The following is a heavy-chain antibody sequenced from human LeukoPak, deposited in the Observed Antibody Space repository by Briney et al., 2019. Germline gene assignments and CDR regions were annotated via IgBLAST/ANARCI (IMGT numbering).Heavy chain of an antibody. CDR3: TRYESDTGCLD. CDR1: SGSISSGSSY. J-gene: IGHJ4*02. Sequence: SETLSLTCSVSSGSISSGSSYWNWIRQPAGKGLEWIGHIYTSGSTHYNPSLKSRATISADTSKNQFSLNLSSVTAADTAVYYCTRYESDTGCLDWGQGTLVTVSS. D-gene: IGHD6-19*01. CDR2: IYTSGST. V-gene: IGHV4-61*09.